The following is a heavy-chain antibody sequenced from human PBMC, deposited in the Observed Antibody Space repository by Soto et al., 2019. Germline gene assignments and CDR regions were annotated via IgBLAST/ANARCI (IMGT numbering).Heavy chain of an antibody. CDR2: IWYDGSNK. CDR1: GFTFSSYG. Sequence: GGSLRLSCAASGFTFSSYGMHWVRQAPGKGLERVAVIWYDGSNKYYADSVKGRFTISRDNSKNTLYLQMNSLRAEDTAVYYCARAGTGSSWFYGMDVWGQGTTVTVSS. D-gene: IGHD6-13*01. V-gene: IGHV3-33*01. CDR3: ARAGTGSSWFYGMDV. J-gene: IGHJ6*02.